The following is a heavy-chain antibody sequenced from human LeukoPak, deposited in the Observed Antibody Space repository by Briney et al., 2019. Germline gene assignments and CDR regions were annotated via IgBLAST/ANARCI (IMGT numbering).Heavy chain of an antibody. CDR3: ARHNQYYYDSSGLSHDAFDI. J-gene: IGHJ3*02. Sequence: SETLSLTCTVSGGSISSSSYYWGWIRQPPGKGLEWIGSIYYSGSTYYNPSPKSRVTISVDTSKNQFSLKLSSVTAADTAVYYCARHNQYYYDSSGLSHDAFDIWGQGTMVTVSS. CDR1: GGSISSSSYY. D-gene: IGHD3-22*01. CDR2: IYYSGST. V-gene: IGHV4-39*01.